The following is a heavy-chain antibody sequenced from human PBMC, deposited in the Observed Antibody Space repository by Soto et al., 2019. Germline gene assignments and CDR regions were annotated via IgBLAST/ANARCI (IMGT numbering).Heavy chain of an antibody. V-gene: IGHV1-2*02. CDR3: ARGGGVGVAGSAAFDM. J-gene: IGHJ3*02. CDR1: GYPVTAYY. D-gene: IGHD6-19*01. Sequence: QLHLVQSGAVVKKPGASVTGSCSASGYPVTAYYMHWVRQAPGRGLEWMGGINPATGAAKYTQTFQGRVTMTRDTSTSTVFMELSGLTSEDTAVFYCARGGGVGVAGSAAFDMWGQGTLVTVSS. CDR2: INPATGAA.